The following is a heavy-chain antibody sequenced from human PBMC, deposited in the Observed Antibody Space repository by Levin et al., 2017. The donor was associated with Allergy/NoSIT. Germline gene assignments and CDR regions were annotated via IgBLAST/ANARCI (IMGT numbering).Heavy chain of an antibody. Sequence: SGGSLRLSCAASGFTFRIYWMTWVRQAPGKGLEWVANIKQDGSEKYYVDSVKGRFTISRDNAKNSLYLQMNSLRAEDTAVYYCARLRVAGTGREFDYWGQGTLVTVSS. J-gene: IGHJ4*02. CDR1: GFTFRIYW. CDR2: IKQDGSEK. V-gene: IGHV3-7*04. CDR3: ARLRVAGTGREFDY. D-gene: IGHD6-19*01.